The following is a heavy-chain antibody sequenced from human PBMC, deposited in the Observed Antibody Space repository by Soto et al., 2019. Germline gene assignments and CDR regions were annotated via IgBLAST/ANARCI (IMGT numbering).Heavy chain of an antibody. CDR1: GDSVSSNSAA. V-gene: IGHV6-1*01. CDR2: TYYRSKWYN. D-gene: IGHD5-12*01. Sequence: SQTLSLTCAISGDSVSSNSAAWNWIRLSPSRGLEWLGRTYYRSKWYNDYAPSVKSRITINPDTSKNHFSLQLNSVTPADTAVYYCAREGYSGYNSLGFDPWGQGTLVTVSS. J-gene: IGHJ5*02. CDR3: AREGYSGYNSLGFDP.